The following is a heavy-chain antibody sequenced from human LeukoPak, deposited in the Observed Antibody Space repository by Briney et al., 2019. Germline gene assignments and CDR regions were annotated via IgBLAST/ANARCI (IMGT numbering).Heavy chain of an antibody. CDR1: GFAFSNYR. Sequence: GGSLRLSCAASGFAFSNYRMHWVRLAPDKGLEWVAFTQSYGNDKYYADSVKGRFTISRDNSNNILYLQMNSLRPEDTAVYYCTGDFDYWGQGTLVTVSS. V-gene: IGHV3-30*02. CDR2: TQSYGNDK. CDR3: TGDFDY. J-gene: IGHJ4*02.